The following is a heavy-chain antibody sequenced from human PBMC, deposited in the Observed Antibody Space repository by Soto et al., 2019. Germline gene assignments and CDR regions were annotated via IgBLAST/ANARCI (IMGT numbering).Heavy chain of an antibody. Sequence: VPLVESGGGLVQSGGSLRLSCAASGFIFSSHDMHWVRQVTGQGLEWVSGIASNGDEHYSDSVKGRFTISRDNAKNSFDLPMNSLRAGDTAVYYCVKGGVRGVSWSWFETWGQGMLVTVSS. D-gene: IGHD3-10*01. CDR1: GFIFSSHD. CDR2: IASNGDE. V-gene: IGHV3-13*01. J-gene: IGHJ5*02. CDR3: VKGGVRGVSWSWFET.